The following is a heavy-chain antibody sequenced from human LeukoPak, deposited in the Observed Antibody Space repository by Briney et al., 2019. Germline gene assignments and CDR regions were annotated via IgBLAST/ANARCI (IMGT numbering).Heavy chain of an antibody. CDR1: GYTFTSYY. CDR2: IIPIFGTA. Sequence: SVKVSCKASGYTFTSYYMHWVRQAPGQGLEWMGGIIPIFGTANYAQKFQGRVTITADESTSTAYMELSSLRSEDTAVYYCARDLGYCSGGSCYGNDAFDIWGQGTMVTVSS. CDR3: ARDLGYCSGGSCYGNDAFDI. D-gene: IGHD2-15*01. V-gene: IGHV1-69*13. J-gene: IGHJ3*02.